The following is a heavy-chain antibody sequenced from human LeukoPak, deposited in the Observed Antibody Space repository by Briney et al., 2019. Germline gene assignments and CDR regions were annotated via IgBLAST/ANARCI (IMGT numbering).Heavy chain of an antibody. CDR1: GFTFSSYG. J-gene: IGHJ4*02. Sequence: PGGSLRLSCAASGFTFSSYGMHWVRQAPGKGLEWVAVIWYDGSNKYYADSVKGRFTISRDNSKNTLYLQMNSLRAEDTAVYYCAKDAIGQYRTYYFDHWGQGTLVPVSS. D-gene: IGHD1-1*01. CDR2: IWYDGSNK. CDR3: AKDAIGQYRTYYFDH. V-gene: IGHV3-33*06.